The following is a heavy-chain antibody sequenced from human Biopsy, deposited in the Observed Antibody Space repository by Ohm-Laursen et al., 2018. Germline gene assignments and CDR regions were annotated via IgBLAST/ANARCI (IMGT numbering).Heavy chain of an antibody. J-gene: IGHJ6*02. CDR2: IYYSGST. Sequence: GTLSLTCTVSGCSISSDYWSWIRQTPGKGLDWIGYIYYSGSTNYNPSLKSRVTISVDTSKNQFSLRLNSVTAADTAVYYCARATNSTGWPYYYFYGMDVWGQGTTVTVSS. V-gene: IGHV4-59*01. CDR1: GCSISSDY. D-gene: IGHD2/OR15-2a*01. CDR3: ARATNSTGWPYYYFYGMDV.